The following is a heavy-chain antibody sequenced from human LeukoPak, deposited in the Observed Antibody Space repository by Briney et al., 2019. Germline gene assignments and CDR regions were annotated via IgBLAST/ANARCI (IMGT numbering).Heavy chain of an antibody. Sequence: GESLKISCKGSGYSFTSYWIGWVRQMPGKGLEWMGIIYPGDSDTRYSPSFQGQVTISADKSISTAYLQWSSLKASDTAMYYCARLGCSSTRCHDGWFDPWGQGTLVTVSS. CDR2: IYPGDSDT. D-gene: IGHD2-2*01. J-gene: IGHJ5*02. CDR1: GYSFTSYW. V-gene: IGHV5-51*01. CDR3: ARLGCSSTRCHDGWFDP.